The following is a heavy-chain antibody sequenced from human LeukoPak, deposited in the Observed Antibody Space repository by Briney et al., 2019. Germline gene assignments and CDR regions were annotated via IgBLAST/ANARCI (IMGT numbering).Heavy chain of an antibody. D-gene: IGHD1-26*01. V-gene: IGHV4-38-2*02. Sequence: SETLSLTCTVSGYSISSGYYWGWIRQPPGKGLEWIGSIYHIGRTYYNPSLKSRVTISVDTSKNQFSLKLSSVTAADTAVYYCARDMGYPSGSYYPSSDDAFDIWGQGTMVTVSS. CDR1: GYSISSGYY. CDR2: IYHIGRT. J-gene: IGHJ3*02. CDR3: ARDMGYPSGSYYPSSDDAFDI.